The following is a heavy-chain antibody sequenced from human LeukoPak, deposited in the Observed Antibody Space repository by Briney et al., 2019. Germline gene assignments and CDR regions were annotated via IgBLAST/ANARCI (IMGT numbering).Heavy chain of an antibody. CDR2: INHSGST. J-gene: IGHJ5*02. V-gene: IGHV4-34*01. D-gene: IGHD2-2*02. CDR3: ARGHCSSTSCYTDNNWFDP. CDR1: GGSFSGYY. Sequence: SETLSLTCAVYGGSFSGYYWSWIRQPPGKGLEWIGEINHSGSTNYNPSLKSRVTISVDTSKNQISLKLSSVTAADTAVYYCARGHCSSTSCYTDNNWFDPWGQGTLVTVSS.